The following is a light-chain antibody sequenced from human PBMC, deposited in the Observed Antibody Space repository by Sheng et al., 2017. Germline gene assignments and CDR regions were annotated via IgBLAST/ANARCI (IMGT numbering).Light chain of an antibody. CDR1: SSDVGSYNL. CDR2: EGS. Sequence: QSALTQPASVSGSPGQSITISCAGTSSDVGSYNLVSWYQQYPGKAPKLMIYEGSHRPSGVSHRFSGSKSGDTASLAISGLQPEDEADYFCISYTSHDIGWVFGGGTKLTVL. J-gene: IGLJ3*02. CDR3: ISYTSHDIGWV. V-gene: IGLV2-14*02.